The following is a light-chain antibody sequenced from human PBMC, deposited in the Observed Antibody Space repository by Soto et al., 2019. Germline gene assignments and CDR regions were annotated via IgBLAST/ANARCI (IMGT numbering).Light chain of an antibody. Sequence: QSVLTQPASVSGSPGQSITISCTGTSSDVGGYKYVSWYQQHPGKAPKLMIYEVSNRPSGVSNRCSGSKSGNTASLTISGLQAEDEADYYCSSYTGTTTLEGVFGGGTKVTVL. CDR1: SSDVGGYKY. J-gene: IGLJ3*02. CDR2: EVS. V-gene: IGLV2-14*01. CDR3: SSYTGTTTLEGV.